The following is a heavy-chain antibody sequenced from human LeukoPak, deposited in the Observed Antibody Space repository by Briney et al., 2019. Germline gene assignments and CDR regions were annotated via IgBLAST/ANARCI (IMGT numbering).Heavy chain of an antibody. V-gene: IGHV4-61*02. CDR1: GGSISSGSYY. CDR2: IYTSGST. Sequence: SETLSLTCTVSGGSISSGSYYWSWIRQPAGEGLEWIGRIYTSGSTNYNPSLKSRVTISVDTSKNQFSLKLSSVTAADTAVYYCAREVPAAYYYFDYWGQGTLVTVSS. J-gene: IGHJ4*02. D-gene: IGHD2-2*01. CDR3: AREVPAAYYYFDY.